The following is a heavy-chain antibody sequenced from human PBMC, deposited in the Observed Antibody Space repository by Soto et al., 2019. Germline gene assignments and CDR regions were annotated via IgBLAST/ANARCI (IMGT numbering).Heavy chain of an antibody. J-gene: IGHJ4*02. Sequence: SETLSLTCTVSGGSINSYWWSWIRQPAGKGLEWIGRVYSSGTTDYNPSLNSRATMSVETSKNQFSLKLSSVTAADTAVYYCARDIASYAYGEGYWGQGIQVTVSS. V-gene: IGHV4-4*07. D-gene: IGHD2-21*01. CDR3: ARDIASYAYGEGY. CDR2: VYSSGTT. CDR1: GGSINSYW.